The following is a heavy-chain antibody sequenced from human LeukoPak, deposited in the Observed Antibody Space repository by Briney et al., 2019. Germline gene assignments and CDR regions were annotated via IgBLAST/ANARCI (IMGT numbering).Heavy chain of an antibody. CDR3: ANPARDFADSGAITW. Sequence: SETPSLTCTVSGGSISSSSYYWGWIRQPPGKGLEWIGSIYYSGSAYYNPSLKSRVTISADTSKNQFSLKLTSVTAADTAVYYCANPARDFADSGAITWWGQGTLVTVSS. D-gene: IGHD4-17*01. CDR2: IYYSGSA. CDR1: GGSISSSSYY. V-gene: IGHV4-39*05. J-gene: IGHJ4*02.